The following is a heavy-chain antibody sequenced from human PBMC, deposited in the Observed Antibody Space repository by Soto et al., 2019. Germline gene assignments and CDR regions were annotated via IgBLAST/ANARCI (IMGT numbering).Heavy chain of an antibody. J-gene: IGHJ6*02. CDR3: ARARQGYCSGGSCYSSDV. CDR2: IIPIFGTA. V-gene: IGHV1-69*01. Sequence: QVQLVQSGAEVKKPGSSVKVSCKASGGTFSSYAISWVRQAPGQGLEWMGGIIPIFGTANYAQKFQGRVTITADESTSTAYMELSSLRSEDTAVYYCARARQGYCSGGSCYSSDVWGQGTTVTVSS. CDR1: GGTFSSYA. D-gene: IGHD2-15*01.